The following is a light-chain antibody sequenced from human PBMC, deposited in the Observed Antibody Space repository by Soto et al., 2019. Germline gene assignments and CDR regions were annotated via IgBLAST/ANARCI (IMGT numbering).Light chain of an antibody. Sequence: DIVMTQSPDSLAVSLGERATINCKSSQSVLYSSNNKNYLAWHQQKPGQPPKLLIYWASTRESGVPDRFSGSGSGTDFTLTISSLQVEDVAVYYCQQHYSSPHTFGQGTKVEIK. CDR1: QSVLYSSNNKNY. CDR3: QQHYSSPHT. J-gene: IGKJ2*01. V-gene: IGKV4-1*01. CDR2: WAS.